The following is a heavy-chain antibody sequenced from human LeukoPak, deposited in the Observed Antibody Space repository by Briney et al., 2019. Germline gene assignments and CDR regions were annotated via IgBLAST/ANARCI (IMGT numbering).Heavy chain of an antibody. V-gene: IGHV3-33*01. CDR3: ARDIGGNFDY. CDR2: IWYDGSNK. Sequence: GGSLRLSCAASGFTFSSYGMHWVRQAPGRGLEWVAIIWYDGSNKYYAESVKGRFTISRDNAKSTLYLQMNSLRAEDTAVYYCARDIGGNFDYWGQGTLVTVSS. J-gene: IGHJ4*02. D-gene: IGHD3-16*02. CDR1: GFTFSSYG.